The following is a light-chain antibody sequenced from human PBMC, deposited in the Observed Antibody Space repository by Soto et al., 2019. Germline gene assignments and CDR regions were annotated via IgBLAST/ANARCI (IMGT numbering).Light chain of an antibody. J-gene: IGLJ2*01. V-gene: IGLV3-22*01. CDR3: LYGDEDNRV. CDR2: EDS. Sequence: SYELSQLPSVSVSPGQTDRITCSGNVLGENYADWYQQKQGQAPELVIYEDSERYAGIPEGLSGSTSGNTTTLTISRGLTEDEADYYCLYGDEDNRVFGRGTKVTVL. CDR1: VLGENY.